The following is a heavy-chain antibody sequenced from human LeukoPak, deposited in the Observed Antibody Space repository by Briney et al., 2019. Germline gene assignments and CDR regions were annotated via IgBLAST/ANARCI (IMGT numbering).Heavy chain of an antibody. D-gene: IGHD2-8*01. CDR3: AKDLRGNGYYMDV. V-gene: IGHV3-23*01. CDR2: ISGNGGST. CDR1: GFPFSRYS. J-gene: IGHJ6*03. Sequence: GGSLRLSCAPSGFPFSRYSMNWVRQAPGKGLEWVSAISGNGGSTYYADSVKGRFTISRDNSKNTLYLQMNSLRAEDTAVYYCAKDLRGNGYYMDVWGKGTTVTVSS.